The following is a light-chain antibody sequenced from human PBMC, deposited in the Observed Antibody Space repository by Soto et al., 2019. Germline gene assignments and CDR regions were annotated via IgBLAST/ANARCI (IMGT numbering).Light chain of an antibody. V-gene: IGLV2-14*01. CDR2: EVS. CDR3: TSNLYSSGHFV. J-gene: IGLJ1*01. CDR1: SSDFSAYHY. Sequence: SALTHPAPVSQSPGESITIFCTGSSSDFSAYHYVSWYQQHPGKAPKLMIYEVSHRPPGMSSRFSGSESGNTASLTITVLQVQYKADYYCTSNLYSSGHFVFGTGTKVTVL.